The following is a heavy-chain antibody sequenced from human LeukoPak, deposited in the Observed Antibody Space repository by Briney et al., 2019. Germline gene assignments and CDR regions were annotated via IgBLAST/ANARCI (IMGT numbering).Heavy chain of an antibody. CDR2: ISVSGSNT. D-gene: IGHD2-2*01. CDR1: GFTFTNYV. J-gene: IGHJ4*02. CDR3: AKDQYCSSAGCYSPYFFDY. V-gene: IGHV3-23*01. Sequence: GGSLRLSCAASGFTFTNYVMTWVRQAPGKGLEWVSGISVSGSNTYYADSVKGRFTISRDNSKDTLSLQMNSLRVEDTAIYYYAKDQYCSSAGCYSPYFFDYWGQGTLVTVSS.